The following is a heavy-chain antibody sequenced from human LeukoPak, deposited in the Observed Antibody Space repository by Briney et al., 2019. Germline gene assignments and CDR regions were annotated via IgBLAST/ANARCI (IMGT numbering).Heavy chain of an antibody. CDR3: ARWDDSYWAFGT. Sequence: SETLSLTCTVSGGSISTTDYYWGWIRQAPGKGLEWIGGIYYTGSTYYNPSLKSRVTVSKDTSKNQFSLNLTSVTAADTAVYYCARWDDSYWAFGTWGPGTLVTVSS. V-gene: IGHV4-39*07. J-gene: IGHJ5*02. D-gene: IGHD4-11*01. CDR2: IYYTGST. CDR1: GGSISTTDYY.